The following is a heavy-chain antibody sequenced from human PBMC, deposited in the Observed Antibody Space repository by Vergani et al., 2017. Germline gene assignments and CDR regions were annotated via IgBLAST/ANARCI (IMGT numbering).Heavy chain of an antibody. CDR3: ARGGTTVTTIYYYGMDV. J-gene: IGHJ6*02. D-gene: IGHD4-11*01. CDR1: GFTFSSYG. V-gene: IGHV3-33*01. Sequence: VQLLESGGGVVQPGRSLRLSCAASGFTFSSYGMHWVRQAPGKGLEWVAVIWYDGSNKYYADSVKGRFTISRDNSKNTLYLQMNSLRAEDTAVYYCARGGTTVTTIYYYGMDVWGQGTTVTVSS. CDR2: IWYDGSNK.